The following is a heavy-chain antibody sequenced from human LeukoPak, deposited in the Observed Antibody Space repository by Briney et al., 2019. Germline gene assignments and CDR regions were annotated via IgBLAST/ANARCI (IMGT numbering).Heavy chain of an antibody. V-gene: IGHV3-33*01. CDR1: GFTFSSYG. CDR3: ASYVGGDYYDSSGYFDY. D-gene: IGHD3-22*01. J-gene: IGHJ4*02. Sequence: GRSLRLSCAASGFTFSSYGMHWVRQAPGKGLEWVAVIWYDGSNKYYADSVKGRFTISRDDSKNTLYLQMNSLRAEDTAVYYCASYVGGDYYDSSGYFDYWGQGTLVTVSS. CDR2: IWYDGSNK.